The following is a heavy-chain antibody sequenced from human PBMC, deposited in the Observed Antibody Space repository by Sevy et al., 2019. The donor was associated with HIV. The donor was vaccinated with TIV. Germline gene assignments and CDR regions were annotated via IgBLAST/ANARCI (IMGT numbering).Heavy chain of an antibody. J-gene: IGHJ4*02. Sequence: SETLSLTCTVSGGSISSSSYYWGWIRQPPGKGLEWIGSIYYSGSTYYNPSLKSRVTISVDTSKNQFSLKLSSVTAADTAVDYCARQSGGITMVRGPTPFNWGQGTLVTVSS. CDR3: ARQSGGITMVRGPTPFN. CDR1: GGSISSSSYY. CDR2: IYYSGST. D-gene: IGHD3-10*01. V-gene: IGHV4-39*01.